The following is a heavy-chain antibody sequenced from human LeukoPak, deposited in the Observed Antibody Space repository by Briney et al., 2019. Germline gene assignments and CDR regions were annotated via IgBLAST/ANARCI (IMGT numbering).Heavy chain of an antibody. J-gene: IGHJ4*02. CDR2: INHSAST. CDR1: GGSFSGYY. Sequence: SETLSLTCAVYGGSFSGYYWSWIRQPPGKGLEWIGEINHSASTNYNPSLKSRVTMSVDTSRNQFSLKLWSVTAADTAVFYCARESKTYDGSGYYHDSWGQGTLVTVSS. CDR3: ARESKTYDGSGYYHDS. V-gene: IGHV4-34*01. D-gene: IGHD3-22*01.